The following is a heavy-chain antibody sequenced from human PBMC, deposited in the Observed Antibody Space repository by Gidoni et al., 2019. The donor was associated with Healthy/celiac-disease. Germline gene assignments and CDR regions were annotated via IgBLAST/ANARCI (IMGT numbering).Heavy chain of an antibody. CDR1: GGSISSYY. CDR2: IYYSGST. CDR3: ARHIGGYVDY. D-gene: IGHD2-15*01. V-gene: IGHV4-59*08. J-gene: IGHJ4*02. Sequence: QVQLQESGPGLVKPSETLSLTCTVSGGSISSYYWSWIRQPPGKGLEWIGYIYYSGSTNYNPSLKSRVTISVDTSKNQFSLKLSSVTAADTAVYYCARHIGGYVDYWGQGTLVTVSS.